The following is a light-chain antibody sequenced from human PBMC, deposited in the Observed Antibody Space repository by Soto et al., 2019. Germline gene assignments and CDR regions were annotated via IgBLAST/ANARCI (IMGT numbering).Light chain of an antibody. J-gene: IGLJ3*02. Sequence: QSVLTQPPSVSAAPRQRVTITCSGSSSNIGNNAVNWYQQFPGKAPRLLIHFDDRVASGVSDRFSGSKSGTSASLAISGLQSEDEAAYYCAVWDDSLNGPLFDGGTKLTVL. CDR3: AVWDDSLNGPL. CDR1: SSNIGNNA. V-gene: IGLV1-36*01. CDR2: FDD.